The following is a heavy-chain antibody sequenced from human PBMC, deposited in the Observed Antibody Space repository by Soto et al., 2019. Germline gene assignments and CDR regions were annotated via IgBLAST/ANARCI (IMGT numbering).Heavy chain of an antibody. CDR2: IDPSDSYT. CDR1: GYSFTSYW. D-gene: IGHD4-4*01. CDR3: PARKQYDYSPEDYYYGMGV. V-gene: IGHV5-10-1*01. Sequence: GESLKISCKGSGYSFTSYWISWVRQMPGKGLEWMGMIDPSDSYTNYSPSFQGHVTISADKSLSTASLPRYSLKASATAMSLCPARKQYDYSPEDYYYGMGVWDQGSRITVSS. J-gene: IGHJ6*02.